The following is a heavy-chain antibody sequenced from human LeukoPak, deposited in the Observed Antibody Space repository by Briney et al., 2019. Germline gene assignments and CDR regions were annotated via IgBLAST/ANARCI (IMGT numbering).Heavy chain of an antibody. CDR3: ARETTGGNYYYYMDV. CDR1: GGSISINNYY. D-gene: IGHD1-1*01. CDR2: IYYTGTT. V-gene: IGHV4-39*07. J-gene: IGHJ6*03. Sequence: SETLSLTCTVSGGSISINNYYWAWIRQPPGKGLEWIGSIYYTGTTYYNPSLNNRVTISVDTSKNQFSLRLTSVTAADTAVYYCARETTGGNYYYYMDVWGKGTTVTVSS.